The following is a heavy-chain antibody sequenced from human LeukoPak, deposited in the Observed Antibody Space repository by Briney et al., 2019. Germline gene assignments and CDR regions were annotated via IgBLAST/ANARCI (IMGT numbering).Heavy chain of an antibody. J-gene: IGHJ4*02. V-gene: IGHV3-66*02. CDR2: IYSGGST. CDR3: ARAARQDYYFDY. CDR1: GFTFSSYA. Sequence: GGSLRLSCAASGFTFSSYAMSWVRQAPGKGLEWVSVIYSGGSTYYADSVKGRFTISRDNSKNTLYLQMNSLRAEDTAVYYCARAARQDYYFDYWGQGTLVTVSS. D-gene: IGHD6-6*01.